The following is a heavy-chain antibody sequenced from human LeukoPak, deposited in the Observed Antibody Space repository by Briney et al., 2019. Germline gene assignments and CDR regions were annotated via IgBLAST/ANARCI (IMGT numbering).Heavy chain of an antibody. V-gene: IGHV1-8*03. CDR1: GYTFTSYD. Sequence: GALVKVSCEASGYTFTSYDINWVRQATGQGLEWMGWMNPNSGNTGYAQKFQGRVTITRNTSISTAYMELSSLRSEDTAVYYCARRGDDFWSGYHYYYMDVWGKGTTVTVSS. CDR2: MNPNSGNT. D-gene: IGHD3-3*01. CDR3: ARRGDDFWSGYHYYYMDV. J-gene: IGHJ6*03.